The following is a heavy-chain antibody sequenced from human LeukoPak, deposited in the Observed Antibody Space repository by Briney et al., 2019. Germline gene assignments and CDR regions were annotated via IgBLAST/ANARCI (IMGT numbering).Heavy chain of an antibody. CDR1: GFSFSSYA. CDR2: IGGGGGRT. D-gene: IGHD6-13*01. V-gene: IGHV3-23*01. Sequence: GGSLRLSCTASGFSFSSYAMSWVRQAPGKGLEWVSLIGGGGGRTNYADSVKGRFTISRDNAKNSLYLQMSSLRAEDTAVYYCARDSIQQQLVLEDRGYPYYFEHWGQGTLVTVSS. CDR3: ARDSIQQQLVLEDRGYPYYFEH. J-gene: IGHJ4*02.